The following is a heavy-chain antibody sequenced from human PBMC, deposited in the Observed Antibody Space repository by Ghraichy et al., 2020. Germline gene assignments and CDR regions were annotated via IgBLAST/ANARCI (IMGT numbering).Heavy chain of an antibody. D-gene: IGHD5-18*01. V-gene: IGHV4-59*01. J-gene: IGHJ5*01. CDR1: GGSISSYY. CDR2: IYYSGST. CDR3: ASGAVDTAMVTWFDY. Sequence: GSLRLSCTVSGGSISSYYWSWIRQPPGKGLEWIGYIYYSGSTNYNPSLKSRVTISVDTSKNQFSLKLSSVTAADTAVYYCASGAVDTAMVTWFDYWGQGTLVTVSS.